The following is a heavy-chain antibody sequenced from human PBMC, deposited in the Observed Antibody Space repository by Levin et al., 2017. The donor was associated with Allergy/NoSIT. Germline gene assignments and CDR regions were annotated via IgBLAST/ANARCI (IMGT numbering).Heavy chain of an antibody. Sequence: GESLKISCAASGFTFSSYAMSWVRQAPGKGLEWVSAISGSGGSTYYADSVKGRFTISRDNSKNTLYLQMNSLRAEDTAVYYCAKQLELGDYYYYGMDVWGQGTTVTVSS. CDR1: GFTFSSYA. CDR2: ISGSGGST. J-gene: IGHJ6*02. V-gene: IGHV3-23*01. CDR3: AKQLELGDYYYYGMDV. D-gene: IGHD1-7*01.